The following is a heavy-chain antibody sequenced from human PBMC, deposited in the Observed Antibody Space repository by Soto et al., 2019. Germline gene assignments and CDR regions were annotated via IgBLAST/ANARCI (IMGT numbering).Heavy chain of an antibody. CDR3: ARSLYSSSWYEDNWFDP. J-gene: IGHJ5*02. V-gene: IGHV4-34*01. D-gene: IGHD6-13*01. CDR2: INHSGST. CDR1: GGSFSGYY. Sequence: SETLSLTCAVYGGSFSGYYWSWIRQPPGKGLEWIGEINHSGSTNYNPSLKSRVTISVDTSKNQFSLKLSSVTAADTAVYYCARSLYSSSWYEDNWFDPWGQGTLVTVS.